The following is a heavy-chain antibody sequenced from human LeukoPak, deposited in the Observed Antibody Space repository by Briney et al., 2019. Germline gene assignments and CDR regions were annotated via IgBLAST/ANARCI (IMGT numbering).Heavy chain of an antibody. CDR3: ARGQGITMVRGVIMAIDY. V-gene: IGHV3-33*01. J-gene: IGHJ4*02. CDR1: GFTFSSYG. D-gene: IGHD3-10*01. Sequence: PGGSLRLSCAASGFTFSSYGMHWVRQAPGKGLEWVAVIWYDGSNKYYADSVKGRFTISRDNSKNTLYLQMNSLRAEDTAVYYCARGQGITMVRGVIMAIDYWGQGTLVTVSP. CDR2: IWYDGSNK.